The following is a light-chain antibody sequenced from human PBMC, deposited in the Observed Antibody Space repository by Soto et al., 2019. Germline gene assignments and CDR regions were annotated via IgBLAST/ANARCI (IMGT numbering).Light chain of an antibody. Sequence: DIHMTQSPSTLSASVGDRVTITCRASQSISRWLAWYRQKPGEAPKLLIYEGSILERGVPSRFSGRGSGTEFTLTISSLQPDDFATFYCQQYNSYSRTFGQGTRVEVK. J-gene: IGKJ1*01. CDR3: QQYNSYSRT. V-gene: IGKV1-5*03. CDR2: EGS. CDR1: QSISRW.